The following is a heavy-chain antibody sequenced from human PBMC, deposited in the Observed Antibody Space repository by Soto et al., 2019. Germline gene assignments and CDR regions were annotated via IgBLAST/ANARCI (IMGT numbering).Heavy chain of an antibody. CDR1: GFTFSDYY. V-gene: IGHV3-11*06. Sequence: QVQLVESGGGLVKPGGSLRLSCAASGFTFSDYYMSWIRQAPGKGLEWVSYISSSSSYTNYADSVKGRFTISRDNAKNSLYLQMNSLRAEDTAVYYCAREADLGYCSGGSCSTPWSDWGQGTLVTVSS. CDR2: ISSSSSYT. J-gene: IGHJ4*02. D-gene: IGHD2-15*01. CDR3: AREADLGYCSGGSCSTPWSD.